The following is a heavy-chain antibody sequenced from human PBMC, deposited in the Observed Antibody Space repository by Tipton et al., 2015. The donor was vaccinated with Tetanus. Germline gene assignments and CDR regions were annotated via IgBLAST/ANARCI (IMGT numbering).Heavy chain of an antibody. CDR2: IKSKIDGGAI. Sequence: SLRLSCAASGFTFKGFTFTNAWMSWVRQVPGKGLEWVGRIKSKIDGGAIDYAAPMKERFILSRDDSKNMVFLQMNSLKPEDSAVYYCTTSGPGASGGGHWGQGTLVTVSS. CDR3: TTSGPGASGGGH. J-gene: IGHJ4*02. CDR1: GFTFKGFTFTNAW. V-gene: IGHV3-15*01. D-gene: IGHD3-16*01.